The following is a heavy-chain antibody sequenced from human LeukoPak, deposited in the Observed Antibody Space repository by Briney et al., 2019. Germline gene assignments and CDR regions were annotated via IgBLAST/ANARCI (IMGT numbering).Heavy chain of an antibody. V-gene: IGHV4-34*01. Sequence: SETLSLTCAVYGGSFSGYYWSWIRQPPGKGLEWIGEINHSGSTNYNPSLKSRVTISVDTSKNQFSLKLSSVTAADTAVYYCASLVSIGPRTDYWGQGTLVTVSS. CDR2: INHSGST. CDR1: GGSFSGYY. J-gene: IGHJ4*02. CDR3: ASLVSIGPRTDY. D-gene: IGHD1-14*01.